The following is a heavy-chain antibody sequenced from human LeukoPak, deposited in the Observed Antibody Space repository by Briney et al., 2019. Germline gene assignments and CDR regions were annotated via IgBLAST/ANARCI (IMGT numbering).Heavy chain of an antibody. CDR3: AKGPPGYYYDSSGYPDY. J-gene: IGHJ4*02. CDR2: ISYDGSNK. Sequence: GGPLRLSCAASGFTFSSYGMHWVRQAPGKGLEWVAVISYDGSNKYYADSVKGRFTISRDNSKNTLYLQMNSLRAEDTAVYYCAKGPPGYYYDSSGYPDYWGQGTLVTVS. D-gene: IGHD3-22*01. V-gene: IGHV3-30*18. CDR1: GFTFSSYG.